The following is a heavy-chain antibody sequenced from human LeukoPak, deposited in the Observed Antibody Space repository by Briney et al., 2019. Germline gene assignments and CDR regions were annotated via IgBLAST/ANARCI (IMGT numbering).Heavy chain of an antibody. CDR1: GYTFTGYY. J-gene: IGHJ4*02. Sequence: ASVKVSCKASGYTFTGYYMHWVRQAPGQGLEWMGWINPNSGGTNYAQKFQGRVTMTRDTSISTAYMELSRLRSEDAAIYYCTTGVYDMLTGPFYFDYWGQGTLVTVSS. CDR3: TTGVYDMLTGPFYFDY. CDR2: INPNSGGT. V-gene: IGHV1-2*02. D-gene: IGHD3-9*01.